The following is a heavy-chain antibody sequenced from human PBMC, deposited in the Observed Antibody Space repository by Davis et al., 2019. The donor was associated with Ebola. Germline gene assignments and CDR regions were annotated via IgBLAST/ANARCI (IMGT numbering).Heavy chain of an antibody. CDR1: GFTVSSNY. CDR3: ARRADY. Sequence: GESLKISCAASGFTVSSNYMSWVRQAPGKGLEWVSVIYSGGSTYYADSVKGRFTISRDNSKNTLYLQMNSLRAEDTAVYYCARRADYWGQGTLVTVSS. J-gene: IGHJ4*02. CDR2: IYSGGST. V-gene: IGHV3-53*01.